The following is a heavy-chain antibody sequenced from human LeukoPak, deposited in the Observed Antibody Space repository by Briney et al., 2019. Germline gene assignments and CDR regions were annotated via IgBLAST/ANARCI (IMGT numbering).Heavy chain of an antibody. V-gene: IGHV4-59*12. CDR3: ARDTGRDYYGSGRWQGYYYYMDV. CDR1: GGSISSYY. D-gene: IGHD3-10*01. CDR2: IYYSGST. J-gene: IGHJ6*03. Sequence: SETLSLTCTVFGGSISSYYWSWIRQPPGKGLEWIGYIYYSGSTNYNPSLKSRVTISVDTSKNQFSLKLSSVTAADTAVYYCARDTGRDYYGSGRWQGYYYYMDVWGKGTTVTVSS.